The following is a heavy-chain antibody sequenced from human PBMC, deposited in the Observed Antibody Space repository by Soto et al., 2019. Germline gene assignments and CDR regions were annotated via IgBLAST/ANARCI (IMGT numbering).Heavy chain of an antibody. V-gene: IGHV3-23*01. J-gene: IGHJ6*02. CDR3: AKGSYSSSWYSRRGMDV. CDR2: ISGSGGST. D-gene: IGHD6-13*01. CDR1: GFTFSSYA. Sequence: GGSLRLSCAASGFTFSSYAMSWVRQAPGKGLEWVSAISGSGGSTYYADSVKGRFTISRDNSKNTLYLQMNSLRAEDTAVYYCAKGSYSSSWYSRRGMDVRGQGTTVTVSS.